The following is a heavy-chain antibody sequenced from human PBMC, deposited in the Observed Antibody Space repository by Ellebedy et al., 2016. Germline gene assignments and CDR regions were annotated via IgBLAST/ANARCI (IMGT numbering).Heavy chain of an antibody. D-gene: IGHD4-11*01. J-gene: IGHJ4*02. V-gene: IGHV2-5*08. CDR3: VHRTTVTSVDY. CDR1: GFTVSSSYVS. CDR2: IYGNDDQ. Sequence: LRLSCAASGFTVSSSYVSWIRQPPGKALEWLSFIYGNDDQRYSPSLESRLTITKDTSKNQVVLTMTNMDPVDTATYYCVHRTTVTSVDYWGQGTLVTVSS.